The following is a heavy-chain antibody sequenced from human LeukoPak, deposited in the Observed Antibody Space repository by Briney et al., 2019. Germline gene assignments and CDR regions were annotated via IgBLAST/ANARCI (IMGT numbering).Heavy chain of an antibody. V-gene: IGHV4-4*02. CDR3: AKSNGYGLIDI. CDR1: GGSISSSNW. J-gene: IGHJ3*02. Sequence: SGTLSLTCAVSGGSISSSNWWGWVRQPPGKGLEWSGEIYHSGSTNYNPSLKSRVTISVDKSKNQSSLKLSSVTAADTAVYYCAKSNGYGLIDIWGQGTMVTVSS. D-gene: IGHD3-22*01. CDR2: IYHSGST.